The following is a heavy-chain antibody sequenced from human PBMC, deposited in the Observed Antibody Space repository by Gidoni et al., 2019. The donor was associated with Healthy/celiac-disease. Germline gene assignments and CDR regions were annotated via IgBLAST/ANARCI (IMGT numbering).Heavy chain of an antibody. V-gene: IGHV3-43*01. CDR2: ISWDGGST. Sequence: EVQLVESGGVVVKPGGSLRLSCAASGFTFDDYTMHWVRQAPGKGLEWVSLISWDGGSTYYADSVKGRFTISRDNSKNSLYLQMNSLRTEDTALYYCAKDINRGYSYGYGEGYFDLWGRGTLVTVSS. CDR1: GFTFDDYT. D-gene: IGHD5-18*01. J-gene: IGHJ2*01. CDR3: AKDINRGYSYGYGEGYFDL.